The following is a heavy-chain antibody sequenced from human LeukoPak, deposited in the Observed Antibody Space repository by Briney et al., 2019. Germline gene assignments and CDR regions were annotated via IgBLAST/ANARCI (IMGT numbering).Heavy chain of an antibody. CDR1: GDSISGYY. CDR3: ARALAEMAVVWRDDVLDI. J-gene: IGHJ3*02. V-gene: IGHV4-59*01. Sequence: SETLSLTCTVSGDSISGYYWSWIRQPPGKGLEWIGFIYSSGSTNYNPSLKSRVTISVDTSKNQFALRVNSVTAADTAVYYCARALAEMAVVWRDDVLDIWGQGTMVTVSS. D-gene: IGHD5-24*01. CDR2: IYSSGST.